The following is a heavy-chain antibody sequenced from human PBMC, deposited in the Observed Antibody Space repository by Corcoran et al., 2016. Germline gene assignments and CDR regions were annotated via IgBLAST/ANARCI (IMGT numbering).Heavy chain of an antibody. Sequence: QLQLQESGPGLVKPSETLSLTCTVSGGSISSSSYYWGWIRQPPGKGLEWIGSIYYSGSTYSNPSLKSRVTISVDTSKNQFSLKLSSVTAAEPAVYYCARRRLEPTRNWFDPWGQGTLVTVSS. CDR1: GGSISSSSYY. CDR3: ARRRLEPTRNWFDP. D-gene: IGHD1-1*01. CDR2: IYYSGST. V-gene: IGHV4-39*01. J-gene: IGHJ5*02.